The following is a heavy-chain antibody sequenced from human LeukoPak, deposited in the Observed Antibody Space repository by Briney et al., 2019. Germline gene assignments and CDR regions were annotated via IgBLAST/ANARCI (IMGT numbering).Heavy chain of an antibody. CDR2: ISYDGSNK. CDR1: GFTFSSYA. CDR3: ARESITMIEGPGAFDI. Sequence: GGSLRLSCAASGFTFSSYAMHWVRQAPGKGLEWVAVISYDGSNKYYADSVKGRFTISRDNSKNTLYLQMNSLRAEDTAVYYCARESITMIEGPGAFDIWGQGTMVTVSS. J-gene: IGHJ3*02. D-gene: IGHD3-22*01. V-gene: IGHV3-30-3*01.